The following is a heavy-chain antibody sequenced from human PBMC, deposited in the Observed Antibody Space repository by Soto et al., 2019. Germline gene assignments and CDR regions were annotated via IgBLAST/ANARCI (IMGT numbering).Heavy chain of an antibody. Sequence: SVTVSCKASGYTFTSYDIYWVRQATGQGLEWMGWMNPNTGNSGYAQKFQGRVTMTSDTSISTAHMELSSLRSEDTAVYYCARRAETNGWNGFGADKYYFDFWGQGTLVTVSS. CDR1: GYTFTSYD. CDR2: MNPNTGNS. J-gene: IGHJ4*02. CDR3: ARRAETNGWNGFGADKYYFDF. D-gene: IGHD1-1*01. V-gene: IGHV1-8*01.